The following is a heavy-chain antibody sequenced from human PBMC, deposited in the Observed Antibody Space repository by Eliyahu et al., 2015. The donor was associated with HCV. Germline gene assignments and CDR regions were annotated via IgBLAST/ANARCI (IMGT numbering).Heavy chain of an antibody. CDR2: ISGSGGST. CDR3: AKVEDDQGVTYYFDY. CDR1: GFTFSSYA. J-gene: IGHJ4*02. D-gene: IGHD3-10*02. Sequence: EVQLLESGGGLVQPGGSLRLSCAASGFTFSSYAMXWVRQAPGKGLEWXSAISGSGGSTYYADSVKGRFTISRDNSKNTLYLQMNSLRAEDTAVYYCAKVEDDQGVTYYFDYWGQGTLVTVSS. V-gene: IGHV3-23*01.